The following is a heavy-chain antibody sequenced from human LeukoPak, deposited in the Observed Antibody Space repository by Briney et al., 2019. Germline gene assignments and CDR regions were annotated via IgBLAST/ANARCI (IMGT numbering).Heavy chain of an antibody. D-gene: IGHD3-10*01. J-gene: IGHJ6*03. CDR1: GFTVSSNY. V-gene: IGHV3-53*01. CDR3: ARDLGYYGSGSYYKDYYYYYMDV. CDR2: IYSGGST. Sequence: GGSLRLSCAASGFTVSSNYMSWVRQAPGKGLEWVSVIYSGGSTYYADSVKGRFTISRDNSKSTLYLQMNSLRAEDTAVYYCARDLGYYGSGSYYKDYYYYYMDVWGKGTTVTVSS.